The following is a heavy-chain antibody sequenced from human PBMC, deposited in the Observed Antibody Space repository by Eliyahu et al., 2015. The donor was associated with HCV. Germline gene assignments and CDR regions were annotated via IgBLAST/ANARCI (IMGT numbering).Heavy chain of an antibody. V-gene: IGHV3-23*01. CDR2: ISQXGDTI. CDR3: AKNITN. Sequence: EVQLLESGGGLVQPGGSLRLSCAGSGFXFRNYAMSWVRQAPGKGLEWVSGISQXGDTINYAESVEGRFTTSRDNSRNMVFLQMNSLRAEYTAIYFCAKNITNWGQGTLVTVSS. J-gene: IGHJ4*02. D-gene: IGHD1-14*01. CDR1: GFXFRNYA.